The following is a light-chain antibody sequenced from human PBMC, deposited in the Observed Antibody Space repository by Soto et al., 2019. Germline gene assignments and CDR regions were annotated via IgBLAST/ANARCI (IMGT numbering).Light chain of an antibody. CDR1: QSISSW. V-gene: IGKV1-5*01. J-gene: IGKJ1*01. Sequence: DIQLTQSPSTLSASVGDRVTLTCRASQSISSWLAWYQQKPGKAPKLLIYDASSLESGVPSRFSGSGSGTEFTLTISSLQPDDFATYYCQQYNTFGQGTKVDIK. CDR2: DAS. CDR3: QQYNT.